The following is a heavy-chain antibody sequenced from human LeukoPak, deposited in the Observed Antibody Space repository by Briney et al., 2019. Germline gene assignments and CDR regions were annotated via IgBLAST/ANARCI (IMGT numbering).Heavy chain of an antibody. J-gene: IGHJ4*02. CDR1: RFTFSSYA. CDR2: ISYDGSNK. D-gene: IGHD2-2*01. V-gene: IGHV3-30-3*01. Sequence: GGSLRLSCAASRFTFSSYAMHWVRQAPGKGLEWVAVISYDGSNKYYADSVKGRFTISRDNSKNTLYLQMNSLRAEDTAVYYCARSPPAVVPGGVLLDYWGQGTLVTVSS. CDR3: ARSPPAVVPGGVLLDY.